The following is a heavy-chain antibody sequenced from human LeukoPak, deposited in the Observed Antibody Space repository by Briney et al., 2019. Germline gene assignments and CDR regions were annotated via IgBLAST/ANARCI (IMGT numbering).Heavy chain of an antibody. D-gene: IGHD6-19*01. V-gene: IGHV1-2*02. CDR1: GYTFTVYY. CDR2: INPNSGGT. CDR3: ARDRGSGWYTDY. J-gene: IGHJ4*02. Sequence: ASVTVSFKASGYTFTVYYMHWVRQAPGQGLEWMGWINPNSGGTNYAQKFQGRVTMTRDTSISTAYMELSRLRSDDTAVYYCARDRGSGWYTDYWGQGTLVTVSS.